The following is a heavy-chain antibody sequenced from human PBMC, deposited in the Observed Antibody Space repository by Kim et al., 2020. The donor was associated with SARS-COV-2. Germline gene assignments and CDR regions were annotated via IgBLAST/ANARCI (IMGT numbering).Heavy chain of an antibody. CDR2: IYSGGIT. J-gene: IGHJ3*02. V-gene: IGHV3-53*01. CDR3: ARRMVTTHALDI. CDR1: GFTVSSNY. Sequence: GGSLRLSCAASGFTVSSNYMSWVRQAPGKGLEWVSVIYSGGITYYADSVKGRLTISRDNSKNTLYLQMNSLRAEDTAVYYCARRMVTTHALDIWGQGTMVTVSS. D-gene: IGHD5-18*01.